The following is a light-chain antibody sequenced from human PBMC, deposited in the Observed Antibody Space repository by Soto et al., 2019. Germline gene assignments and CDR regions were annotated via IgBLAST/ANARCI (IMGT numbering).Light chain of an antibody. CDR3: SSYTSSSALV. V-gene: IGLV2-14*01. CDR1: SSDIGGYNY. Sequence: QSALTQPASVSGSPGQSVTISCTGTSSDIGGYNYVSWYQQHPDKAPKLMIYEVSSRPSGVSNRFSGSKSGNTASLTISGLQAEDEADYYCSSYTSSSALVFGPGTKVTVL. J-gene: IGLJ1*01. CDR2: EVS.